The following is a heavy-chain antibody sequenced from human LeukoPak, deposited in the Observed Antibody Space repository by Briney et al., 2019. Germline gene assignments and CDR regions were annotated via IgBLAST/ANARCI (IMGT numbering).Heavy chain of an antibody. D-gene: IGHD6-19*01. Sequence: GRSLRLSCAASGLSFSSYGMHWVRQAPGKGLEWVAVIWYDGSNKNYVDSVKGRFTISRDNSKNTLYLEMKSLRAEDTAVYYCARDNPSGGSSGWTGLDYWGQGTLVTVSS. CDR1: GLSFSSYG. J-gene: IGHJ4*02. CDR3: ARDNPSGGSSGWTGLDY. CDR2: IWYDGSNK. V-gene: IGHV3-33*01.